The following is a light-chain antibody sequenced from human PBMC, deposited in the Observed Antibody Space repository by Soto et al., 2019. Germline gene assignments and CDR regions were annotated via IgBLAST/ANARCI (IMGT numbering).Light chain of an antibody. Sequence: AIQMTQSPSSLSASVGDRVTITCRASQGIRKDLGWYQQKPGKAPKLLIYSASSLQRGVPSRFSGSGAGTDFTLTISSLQPEDFATYYCLQDYNYPWTFGQGTKVDIK. CDR2: SAS. J-gene: IGKJ1*01. CDR1: QGIRKD. V-gene: IGKV1-6*01. CDR3: LQDYNYPWT.